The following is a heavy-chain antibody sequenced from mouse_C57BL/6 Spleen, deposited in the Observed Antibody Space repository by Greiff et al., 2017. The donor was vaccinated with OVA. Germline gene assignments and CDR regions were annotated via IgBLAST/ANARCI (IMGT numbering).Heavy chain of an antibody. V-gene: IGHV10-1*01. Sequence: EVKLVESGGGLVQPKGSLKLSCAASGFSFHTYAMNWVRQAPGKGLEWVARIRSKSNNYATYYADSVKDSLTISRDDSESMLYLQMNNMKTEDTAMYYCVREYYGSSYPFADWGKGTLVTVSA. CDR2: IRSKSNNYAT. CDR1: GFSFHTYA. D-gene: IGHD1-1*01. J-gene: IGHJ3*01. CDR3: VREYYGSSYPFAD.